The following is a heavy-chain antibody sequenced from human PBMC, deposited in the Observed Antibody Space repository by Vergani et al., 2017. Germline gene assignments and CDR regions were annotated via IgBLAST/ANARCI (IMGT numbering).Heavy chain of an antibody. J-gene: IGHJ4*02. CDR1: GYTFTSYA. CDR2: INAGNGNT. Sequence: QVQLVQSGAEVKKPGASVKVSCKASGYTFTSYAMHWVRQAPGQRLEWMGWINAGNGNTKYSQKFQGRVTITRDTSASTAYMELSSLRSEDTAVYYCAREGGAIYRGNFYFDYWGQGTLVTVSS. D-gene: IGHD5-12*01. V-gene: IGHV1-3*01. CDR3: AREGGAIYRGNFYFDY.